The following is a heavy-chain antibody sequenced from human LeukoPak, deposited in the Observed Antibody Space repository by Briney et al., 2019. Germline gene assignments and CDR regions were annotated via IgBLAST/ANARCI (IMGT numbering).Heavy chain of an antibody. D-gene: IGHD5-12*01. CDR1: GYTFTGYY. CDR2: INPNSGGT. CDR3: ARVQPAPTPIRGFDP. V-gene: IGHV1-2*02. J-gene: IGHJ5*02. Sequence: WASVKVSCKASGYTFTGYYMHWVRQAPGQGLEWMGWINPNSGGTNYAQKFQGRVTMTRDTSISTAYMELSRLRSDDTAVYYCARVQPAPTPIRGFDPWGQGTLVTVSS.